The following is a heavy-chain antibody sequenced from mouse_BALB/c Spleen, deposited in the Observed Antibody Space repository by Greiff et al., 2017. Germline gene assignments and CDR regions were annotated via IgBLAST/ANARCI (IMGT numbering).Heavy chain of an antibody. J-gene: IGHJ4*01. V-gene: IGHV5-6*02. CDR1: GFTFSSYG. CDR3: ARRITTAHYAMDY. Sequence: EVNVVESGGDLVKPGGSLKLSCAASGFTFSSYGMSWVRQTPDKRLEWVATISSGGSYTYYPDSVKGRFTISRDNAKNTLYLQMSSLKSEDTAMYYCARRITTAHYAMDYWGQGTSVTVSS. CDR2: ISSGGSYT. D-gene: IGHD1-2*01.